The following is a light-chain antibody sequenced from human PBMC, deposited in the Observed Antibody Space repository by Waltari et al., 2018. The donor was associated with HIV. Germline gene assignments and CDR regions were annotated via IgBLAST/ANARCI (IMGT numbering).Light chain of an antibody. V-gene: IGLV4-69*01. CDR1: SDFSDYA. J-gene: IGLJ3*02. CDR3: QTWGSGIWV. Sequence: QRVLTQSPSASASLGASVPLPCPLSSDFSDYAIPWHPQPPEKGPRYLMKVYNDGSHYTGDGTPDRFSGSSSGAERYLIISSLQSEDEADYYCQTWGSGIWVFGGGTKLTVL. CDR2: VYNDGSH.